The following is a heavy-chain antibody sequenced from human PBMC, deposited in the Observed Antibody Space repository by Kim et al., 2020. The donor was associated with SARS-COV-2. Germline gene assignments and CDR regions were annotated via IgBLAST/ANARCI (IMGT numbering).Heavy chain of an antibody. Sequence: GGSLRLSCAASGFTFSSYGMHWVRQAPGKGLEWVAVIWYDGSNKYYADSVKGRFTISRDNSKNTLYLQMNSLRAEDTAVYYCARDSRYSGNPVPLGATGDAFDIWGQGTMVTVSS. D-gene: IGHD1-26*01. V-gene: IGHV3-33*01. CDR2: IWYDGSNK. J-gene: IGHJ3*02. CDR1: GFTFSSYG. CDR3: ARDSRYSGNPVPLGATGDAFDI.